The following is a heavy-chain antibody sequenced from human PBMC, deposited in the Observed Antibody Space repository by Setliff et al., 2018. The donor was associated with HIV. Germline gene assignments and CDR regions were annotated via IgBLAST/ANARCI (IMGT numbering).Heavy chain of an antibody. Sequence: GGSLRLSCAASGFTFSSYAMAWVRQAPGKGLEWVSAISGSGGSTYYADSVRGRFTISRDKSKNTVYLQMYSLRAEDTALYYCAKDRVGYCGSISCPGGQGTLVTVSS. CDR3: AKDRVGYCGSISCP. CDR1: GFTFSSYA. J-gene: IGHJ5*02. CDR2: ISGSGGST. V-gene: IGHV3-23*01. D-gene: IGHD2-2*03.